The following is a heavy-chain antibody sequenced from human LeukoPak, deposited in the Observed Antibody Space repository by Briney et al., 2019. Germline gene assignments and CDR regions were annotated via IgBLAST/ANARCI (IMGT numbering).Heavy chain of an antibody. D-gene: IGHD3-10*01. CDR2: IRSKTDGGTT. J-gene: IGHJ3*02. CDR3: TTDYYGSGSYPDAFDI. Sequence: GGSLRLSCAASGFTFSNAWMSWVRQAPGKGLEWVGRIRSKTDGGTTDYAAPVKGRFTISRDDSKNTLYLQMNSLKTEDTAVYYCTTDYYGSGSYPDAFDIWGRGTMVTVSS. V-gene: IGHV3-15*01. CDR1: GFTFSNAW.